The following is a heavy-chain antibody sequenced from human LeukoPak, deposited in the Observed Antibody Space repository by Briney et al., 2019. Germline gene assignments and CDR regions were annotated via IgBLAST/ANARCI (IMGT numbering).Heavy chain of an antibody. CDR1: GGSLSGSS. J-gene: IGHJ4*02. CDR3: ARVNEMVAASTSAFDY. Sequence: SETLSLTCTVSGGSLSGSSWTWIRQPPRKGPEWIGYLYHSGSTSYNPSLKSRLTISVNTSKSQFSLNLSSVTAADTAVYFCARVNEMVAASTSAFDYWGKGILATVSA. D-gene: IGHD2-15*01. V-gene: IGHV4-59*08. CDR2: LYHSGST.